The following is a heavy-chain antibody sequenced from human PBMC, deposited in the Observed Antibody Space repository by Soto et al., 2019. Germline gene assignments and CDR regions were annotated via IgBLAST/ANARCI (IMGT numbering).Heavy chain of an antibody. J-gene: IGHJ4*02. Sequence: GGSLRLSCAASGFTFSSYAMSWVRQAPGKGLEWVSAISGSGGSTYYADSVKGRFTISRDNSKNTLYLQMNSLRAEDTAVYYCAKDPVSSGYYYYDFDYWGQGTPVTVSS. CDR1: GFTFSSYA. CDR2: ISGSGGST. D-gene: IGHD3-22*01. V-gene: IGHV3-23*01. CDR3: AKDPVSSGYYYYDFDY.